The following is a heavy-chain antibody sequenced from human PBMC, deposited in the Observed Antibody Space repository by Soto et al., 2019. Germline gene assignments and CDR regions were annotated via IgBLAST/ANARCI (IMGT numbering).Heavy chain of an antibody. D-gene: IGHD6-13*01. CDR3: ARNAYSRSWYFDY. Sequence: GGSLRLSCAASGFTFSSYAMHWVRQAPGKGLEWVAVISYDGSNKYYADSVKGRFTISRDNSKNTLYLQMNSLRAEDTAVYYCARNAYSRSWYFDYWGQGTLVTVSS. CDR2: ISYDGSNK. V-gene: IGHV3-30-3*01. CDR1: GFTFSSYA. J-gene: IGHJ4*02.